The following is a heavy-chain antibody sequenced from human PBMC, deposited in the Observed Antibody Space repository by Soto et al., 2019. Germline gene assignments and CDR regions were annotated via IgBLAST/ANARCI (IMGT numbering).Heavy chain of an antibody. CDR3: ARGMGQYGYYSDY. D-gene: IGHD5-18*01. CDR2: IFHTGST. CDR1: GGSINSFY. V-gene: IGHV4-59*01. J-gene: IGHJ4*02. Sequence: PSETLSLTGTVSGGSINSFYWSWIRQSPGKGLEWMGYIFHTGSTNYNPSFRGRIFFSVDTQKRQLSLRLTSVTAADTAVYYCARGMGQYGYYSDYWGQGTRVTVSS.